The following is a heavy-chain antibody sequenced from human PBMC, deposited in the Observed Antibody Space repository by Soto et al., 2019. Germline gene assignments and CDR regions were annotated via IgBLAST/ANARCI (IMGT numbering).Heavy chain of an antibody. CDR3: ATDLLDGSGSQLFYYYGMDV. D-gene: IGHD3-10*01. CDR2: ISYDGSNK. Sequence: QVQLVESGGGVVQPGRSLRLSCAASGFTFSYYGMHWVRQAPDKGLEWVAVISYDGSNKYYADSVKGRFTISRDNSKNTLYLQMISMRAEDTAVYYCATDLLDGSGSQLFYYYGMDVWGQGTTVTVSS. J-gene: IGHJ6*02. V-gene: IGHV3-30*03. CDR1: GFTFSYYG.